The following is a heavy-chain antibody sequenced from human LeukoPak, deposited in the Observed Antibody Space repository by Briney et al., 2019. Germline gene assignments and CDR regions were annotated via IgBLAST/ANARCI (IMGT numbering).Heavy chain of an antibody. D-gene: IGHD7-27*01. V-gene: IGHV3-11*01. CDR3: AKVTGDLKGYFDY. CDR1: GFTFSDYY. J-gene: IGHJ4*02. CDR2: ISSSGSTI. Sequence: TGGSLRLSCAASGFTFSDYYMSWIRQAPGKGLEWVSYISSSGSTIYYADSVKGRFTISRDNAKNSLYLQMNSLRAEDTAVYYCAKVTGDLKGYFDYWGQGTLVTVSS.